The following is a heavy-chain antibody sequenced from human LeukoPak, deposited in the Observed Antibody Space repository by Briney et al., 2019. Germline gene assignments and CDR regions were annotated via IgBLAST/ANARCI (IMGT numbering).Heavy chain of an antibody. D-gene: IGHD4-11*01. CDR2: ISSSSSYK. Sequence: PGGSLRLSCAASGFTFSSYSMNWVRQAPGKGLEWVSSISSSSSYKYYADSVKGRFTISRDNAKNSLNLQMNSLRAEDTAVYYCARVLFATTSPPHYWGQGTLVTVSS. CDR1: GFTFSSYS. J-gene: IGHJ4*02. CDR3: ARVLFATTSPPHY. V-gene: IGHV3-21*01.